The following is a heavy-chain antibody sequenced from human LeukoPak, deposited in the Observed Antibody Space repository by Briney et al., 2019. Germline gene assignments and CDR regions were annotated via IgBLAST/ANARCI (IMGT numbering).Heavy chain of an antibody. CDR3: AREVIEDWFDP. V-gene: IGHV4-31*03. D-gene: IGHD2/OR15-2a*01. Sequence: PSETLSLTCTVSGGSISSGAYYWNWIRQHPGKGLEWIGYIYYSGGTYYNPSLKSRVTMSVDTSKNQFSLKLSSVTAADTAVYYCAREVIEDWFDPWGQGTLVTVSS. J-gene: IGHJ5*02. CDR2: IYYSGGT. CDR1: GGSISSGAYY.